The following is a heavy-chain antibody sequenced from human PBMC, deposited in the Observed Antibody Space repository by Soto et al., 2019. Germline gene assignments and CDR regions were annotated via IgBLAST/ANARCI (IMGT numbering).Heavy chain of an antibody. CDR1: GYTFTNYP. CDR2: INSGDGNT. D-gene: IGHD2-21*01. J-gene: IGHJ4*02. CDR3: ASGHFVGECYIDY. V-gene: IGHV1-3*01. Sequence: QVQLVQSGAEVKEPGASLKVSCKASGYTFTNYPMHWVRQAPGQRLEWLGWINSGDGNTKCSPKFQGRVTIARDTSAGTIYMELSRLTLEDTAVYYCASGHFVGECYIDYWGQGTLVTVSS.